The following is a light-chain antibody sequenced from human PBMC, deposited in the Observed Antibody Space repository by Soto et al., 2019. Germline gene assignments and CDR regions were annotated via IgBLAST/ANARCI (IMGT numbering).Light chain of an antibody. V-gene: IGKV3-20*01. J-gene: IGKJ1*01. CDR3: QQYVSSPWA. CDR2: GAS. CDR1: QSVSSSF. Sequence: EIVLAQSPGPLSLSPGESATLSCRASQSVSSSFLAWYQQKAGQAPRLLIYGASRRATGIPDRFSGSGSGTDFTLTISRLEPEDFAVYYGQQYVSSPWAFGQGTKVEI.